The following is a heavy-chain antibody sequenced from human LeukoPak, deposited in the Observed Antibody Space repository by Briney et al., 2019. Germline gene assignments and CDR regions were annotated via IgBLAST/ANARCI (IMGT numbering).Heavy chain of an antibody. CDR3: ILAAAGPAY. D-gene: IGHD6-13*01. CDR1: GFTFSNAW. Sequence: GGSLRLSCAACGFTFSNAWMTWVRQALGKGPEWLGRIRGKADGETTDYAAPVKGRFTISRDDSKNILYLQMNSLTTEDTAVYYCILAAAGPAYWGQGALVTVSS. CDR2: IRGKADGETT. J-gene: IGHJ4*02. V-gene: IGHV3-15*01.